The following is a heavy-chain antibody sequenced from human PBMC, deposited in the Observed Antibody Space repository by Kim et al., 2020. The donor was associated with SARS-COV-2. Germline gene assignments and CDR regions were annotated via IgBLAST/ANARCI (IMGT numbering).Heavy chain of an antibody. D-gene: IGHD6-13*01. CDR2: INAGNGNT. CDR1: GYTFTSYA. CDR3: ARGGSRSWHYYYGMDV. Sequence: ASVKVSCKVSGYTFTSYAMHWVRQAPGQRLEWMGWINAGNGNTKYSQKFQGRVTITRDTSASTAYMELSSLRSEDTAVYYCARGGSRSWHYYYGMDVWGQGTTVTVSS. V-gene: IGHV1-3*01. J-gene: IGHJ6*02.